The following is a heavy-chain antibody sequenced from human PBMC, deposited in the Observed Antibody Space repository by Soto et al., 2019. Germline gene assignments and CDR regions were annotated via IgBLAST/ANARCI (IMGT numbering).Heavy chain of an antibody. CDR1: GGSFSAYY. CDR2: INHGGST. J-gene: IGHJ4*02. CDR3: ARVGSGFVY. D-gene: IGHD5-12*01. V-gene: IGHV4-34*01. Sequence: SETLSLTCAVYGGSFSAYYWSWIRQPPGKGLEWIGEINHGGSTNYSPSLKSRVTMSLDTSQNQFSLRLTSVTAADTAVYYCARVGSGFVYWGQGTLVTVSS.